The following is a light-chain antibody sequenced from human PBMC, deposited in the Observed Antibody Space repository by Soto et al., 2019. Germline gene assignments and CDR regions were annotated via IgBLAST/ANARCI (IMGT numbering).Light chain of an antibody. Sequence: GENATLCCRASQSVTRNDLAWYQHKPGQAPRLLIYDASRRTPGIPDRFSGSGYGTDFNLTISGLETEDFAVYYGQQYGDSPRTFGQGTKVDI. CDR2: DAS. CDR3: QQYGDSPRT. V-gene: IGKV3-20*01. CDR1: QSVTRND. J-gene: IGKJ1*01.